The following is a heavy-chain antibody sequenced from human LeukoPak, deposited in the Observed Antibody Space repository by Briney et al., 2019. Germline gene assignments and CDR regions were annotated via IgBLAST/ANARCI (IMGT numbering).Heavy chain of an antibody. D-gene: IGHD3-3*01. CDR3: ARGYDFWSGSLD. CDR2: IYYSGST. Sequence: SETLSLTCTVSGGSISSSSYYWGWIRQPPGKGLEWIGSIYYSGSTYYNPSLKSRVTISVDTSKNQFSLKLSSVTAADTAVYYCARGYDFWSGSLDWGQGTLVTVSS. J-gene: IGHJ4*02. V-gene: IGHV4-39*01. CDR1: GGSISSSSYY.